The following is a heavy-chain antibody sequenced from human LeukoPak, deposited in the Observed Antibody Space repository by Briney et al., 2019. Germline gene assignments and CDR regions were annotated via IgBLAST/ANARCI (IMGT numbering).Heavy chain of an antibody. CDR1: GFTFSSYA. D-gene: IGHD3-3*01. J-gene: IGHJ6*02. CDR2: ISSNGGST. CDR3: VNARQPYDFWSGYLIPRSLYYYGMDV. Sequence: GGSLRLSCSASGFTFSSYAMHWVRQAPGKGLEYVSAISSNGGSTYYADSVKGRFTISRDNSKNTLYLQMSSLRAEDTAVYYCVNARQPYDFWSGYLIPRSLYYYGMDVWGQGTTVTVSS. V-gene: IGHV3-64D*06.